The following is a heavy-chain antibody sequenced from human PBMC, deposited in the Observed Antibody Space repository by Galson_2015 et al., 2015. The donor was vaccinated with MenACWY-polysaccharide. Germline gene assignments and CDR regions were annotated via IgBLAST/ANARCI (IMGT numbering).Heavy chain of an antibody. CDR2: ISFDGNNR. D-gene: IGHD5-24*01. J-gene: IGHJ4*02. CDR3: ASGRTDGYNPPGGVEDY. Sequence: SLRLSCAASGFTFNNYAMHWVRQAPGKGLEWVAVISFDGNNRYYADSVEGRFTISRDNSKNALYLQMNSLRTEDTAVYHCASGRTDGYNPPGGVEDYWGQG. CDR1: GFTFNNYA. V-gene: IGHV3-30-3*01.